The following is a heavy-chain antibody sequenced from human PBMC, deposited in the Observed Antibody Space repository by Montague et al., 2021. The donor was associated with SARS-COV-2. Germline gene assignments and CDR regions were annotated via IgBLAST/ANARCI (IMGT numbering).Heavy chain of an antibody. J-gene: IGHJ3*02. V-gene: IGHV4-59*01. CDR3: ARGDGVVVAAPYI. CDR1: GGSINHYY. CDR2: IYSSGGT. D-gene: IGHD2-15*01. Sequence: SETLSLTCAVSGGSINHYYWSWIRQPPGKGLEWIGYIYSSGGTNYNPSLKSRVTLSLDAAKNHFSLRLSSVTAADTAVYYCARGDGVVVAAPYIWGQGTMVTVSS.